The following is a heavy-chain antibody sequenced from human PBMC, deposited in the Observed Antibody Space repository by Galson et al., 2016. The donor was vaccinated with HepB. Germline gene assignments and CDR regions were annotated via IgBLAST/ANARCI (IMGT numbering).Heavy chain of an antibody. J-gene: IGHJ6*02. Sequence: SETLSLTCSVSGGSISYWFWNWIRQPAGRGLEWIGRMYISGDTNYNPSLKSRVTMSVDKSKNQVSLRLSSVTAEDTAVYYCARADTDYATDVWGQGTTVTVSS. CDR2: MYISGDT. D-gene: IGHD5-18*01. V-gene: IGHV4-4*07. CDR3: ARADTDYATDV. CDR1: GGSISYWF.